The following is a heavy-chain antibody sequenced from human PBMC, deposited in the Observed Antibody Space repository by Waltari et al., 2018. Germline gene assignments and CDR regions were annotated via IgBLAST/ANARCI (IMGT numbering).Heavy chain of an antibody. CDR3: ATGPFDF. V-gene: IGHV3-30-3*01. J-gene: IGHJ4*02. CDR1: GFTFSTYA. Sequence: QVQLVESGGGVVPPGRSLRLSCSASGFTFSTYALHWVRQAPGKGLVWVGIVSYYGNNRYYSESVRGRFTISRDNSKNTMSLQMNSLRDEDTATYYCATGPFDFWGQGTLVTVSS. CDR2: VSYYGNNR.